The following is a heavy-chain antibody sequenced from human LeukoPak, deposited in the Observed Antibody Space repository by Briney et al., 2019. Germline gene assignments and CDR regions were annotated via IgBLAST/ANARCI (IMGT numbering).Heavy chain of an antibody. J-gene: IGHJ5*02. CDR3: ANAGVRGYNP. D-gene: IGHD6-25*01. Sequence: KPSETLSLTCAVYGGSFSGYYWSWIRQPPGKGLEWIGEINHSGSTNYNPSLKSRVTISVDTSKNQFSLKLSSVTAADTAVYYCANAGVRGYNPWGQGTLVTVSS. CDR2: INHSGST. CDR1: GGSFSGYY. V-gene: IGHV4-34*01.